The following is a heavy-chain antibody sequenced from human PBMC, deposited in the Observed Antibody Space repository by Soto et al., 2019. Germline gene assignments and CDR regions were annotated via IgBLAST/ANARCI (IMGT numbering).Heavy chain of an antibody. CDR3: AKDGHPYYYYYMDV. Sequence: QVQLVESGGGVVQPGRSLRLSCAASGFTFSSYGMHWVRQAPGKGLEWVAVISYDGSNKYYADSVKGRFTISRDNSKNTLYLQMNSLRAEDTAVYYCAKDGHPYYYYYMDVWGKGTTVTVSS. V-gene: IGHV3-30*18. CDR1: GFTFSSYG. CDR2: ISYDGSNK. J-gene: IGHJ6*03.